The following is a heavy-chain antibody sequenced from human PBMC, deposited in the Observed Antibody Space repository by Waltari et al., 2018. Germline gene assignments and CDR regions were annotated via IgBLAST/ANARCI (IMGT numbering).Heavy chain of an antibody. CDR3: ARASNWNYQGLGY. CDR1: GGSFSGYY. D-gene: IGHD1-7*01. CDR2: INHSGST. Sequence: QVQLQQWGAGLLKPSENLYLTCAVYGGSFSGYYWSCIRQPPGKGLEWIGEINHSGSTNYNPSLKSRVTISVDTSKNQFSLKLSSVTAADTAVYYCARASNWNYQGLGYWGQGTLVTVSS. V-gene: IGHV4-34*01. J-gene: IGHJ4*02.